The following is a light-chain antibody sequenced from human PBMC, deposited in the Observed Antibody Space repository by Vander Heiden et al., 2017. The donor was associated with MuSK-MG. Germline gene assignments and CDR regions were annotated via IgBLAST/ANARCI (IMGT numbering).Light chain of an antibody. CDR2: AAS. Sequence: DIQMTQSPSSLSASVGDRVTITCRASQGISIYLSWFQQKPGEAPKSLIYAASSLQSGVPSRFSGSGSGTDFTLTISSLQAEDFATYHCHRYYSYPLTFGGGTKVEI. J-gene: IGKJ4*01. V-gene: IGKV1-16*01. CDR1: QGISIY. CDR3: HRYYSYPLT.